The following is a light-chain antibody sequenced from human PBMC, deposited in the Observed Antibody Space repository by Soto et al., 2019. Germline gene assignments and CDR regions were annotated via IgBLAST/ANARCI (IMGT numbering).Light chain of an antibody. J-gene: IGLJ2*01. CDR1: SSDVGGYNY. Sequence: QSALTQPRSVSGSPGQSVTISCTGTSSDVGGYNYVSWYQQHPGKAPKLMIYEVSKRPSGVPDRFSGSKSGNTASLTISGLHDEDEADYYCCSYADSHVVFGGGTKLTVL. V-gene: IGLV2-11*01. CDR2: EVS. CDR3: CSYADSHVV.